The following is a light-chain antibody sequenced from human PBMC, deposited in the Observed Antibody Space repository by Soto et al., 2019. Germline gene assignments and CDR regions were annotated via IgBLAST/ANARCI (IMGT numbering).Light chain of an antibody. J-gene: IGKJ3*01. V-gene: IGKV1-27*01. Sequence: DIQMTQSPSSLSASVGDRVTITCRASQAINNYLAWYQQKPGQVPKVLIYGVSTLRSGVPSRFSGSGSGTDFTLTISSLQPEDAATYYCQKYNSGLETFGPGTKVEIK. CDR2: GVS. CDR3: QKYNSGLET. CDR1: QAINNY.